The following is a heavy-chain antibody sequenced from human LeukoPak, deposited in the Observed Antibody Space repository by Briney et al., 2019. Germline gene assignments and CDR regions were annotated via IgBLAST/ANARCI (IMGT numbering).Heavy chain of an antibody. CDR1: GFSLSTSGMC. Sequence: SGPALVKPTQTLTLTCTFSGFSLSTSGMCVSWIRQPPGKALEWLARIDWDDDKYYSTSLKTRLTISKDTSKNQVVLTMTNMDPVDTATYYCARIRGYCSSTSCHKMHYFDYWGQGTLVTVSS. V-gene: IGHV2-70*11. J-gene: IGHJ4*02. D-gene: IGHD2-2*03. CDR2: IDWDDDK. CDR3: ARIRGYCSSTSCHKMHYFDY.